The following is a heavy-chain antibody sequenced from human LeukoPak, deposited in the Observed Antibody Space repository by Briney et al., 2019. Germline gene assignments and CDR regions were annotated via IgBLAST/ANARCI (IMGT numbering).Heavy chain of an antibody. V-gene: IGHV1-2*02. D-gene: IGHD2-15*01. Sequence: GASVKVSCKASGYTFTGYYMHWVRQAPGQGLEWMGWINPNSGGTNYAQKFQGRVTISADKSISTAYLQWSSLKASDTAMYYCARLEYCSGGSCYGNNWFDPWGQGTLVTVSS. CDR1: GYTFTGYY. J-gene: IGHJ5*02. CDR3: ARLEYCSGGSCYGNNWFDP. CDR2: INPNSGGT.